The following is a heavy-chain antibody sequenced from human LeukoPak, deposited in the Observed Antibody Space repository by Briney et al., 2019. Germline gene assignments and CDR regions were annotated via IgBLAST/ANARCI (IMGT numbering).Heavy chain of an antibody. CDR1: GFTFSDYW. V-gene: IGHV3-74*01. Sequence: GGSLRLSCAASGFTFSDYWMHWVRQAPGKGLVWASRINTDGTFIRHADSVQGRFTISRDAAKNTLFLQMNSLRAEDTAVYYCAREARVGGALQYWGQGVLVTVSA. J-gene: IGHJ4*02. CDR2: INTDGTFI. D-gene: IGHD1-26*01. CDR3: AREARVGGALQY.